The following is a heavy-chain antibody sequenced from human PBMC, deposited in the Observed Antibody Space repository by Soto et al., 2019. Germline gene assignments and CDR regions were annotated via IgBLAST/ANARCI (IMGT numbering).Heavy chain of an antibody. J-gene: IGHJ4*02. CDR3: ARLTLTMIAV. CDR2: IYYIGIX. D-gene: IGHD3-22*01. CDR1: CGTISSTSYY. V-gene: IGHV4-39*01. Sequence: SETLSLTCTVACGTISSTSYYWGWIRQPPGKCLEWIGSIYYIGIXXYNPSLKXXVTISVDTSKXQFSLXLISVTSADTAVYYCARLTLTMIAVWCQGTLVTVSS.